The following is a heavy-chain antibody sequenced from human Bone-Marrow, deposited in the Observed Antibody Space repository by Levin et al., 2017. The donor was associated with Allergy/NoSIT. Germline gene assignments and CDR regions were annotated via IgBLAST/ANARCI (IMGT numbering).Heavy chain of an antibody. V-gene: IGHV3-20*04. D-gene: IGHD3-16*02. CDR3: ARVDDYVWGSYRYTGLFDY. J-gene: IGHJ4*02. Sequence: GGSLRLSCAASGFTFDDYGMSWVRQAPGKGLEWVSGINWNGGSTGYADSVKGRFTISRDNAKNSLYLQMNSLRAEDTALYYCARVDDYVWGSYRYTGLFDYWGQGTLVTVSS. CDR1: GFTFDDYG. CDR2: INWNGGST.